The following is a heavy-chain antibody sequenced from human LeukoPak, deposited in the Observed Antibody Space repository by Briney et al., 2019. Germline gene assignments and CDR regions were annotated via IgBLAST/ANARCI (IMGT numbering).Heavy chain of an antibody. V-gene: IGHV1-69*13. CDR2: IIPIFGTA. Sequence: GASVKVSCKASGGTFSSYAISWVRQAPGQGLEWMGGIIPIFGTANYAQKFQGGVTITADESTSTAYMELSSLRSEDTAVYYCAREDIVVVPAATVTRLDPWGQGTLVTVSS. D-gene: IGHD2-2*01. CDR1: GGTFSSYA. J-gene: IGHJ5*02. CDR3: AREDIVVVPAATVTRLDP.